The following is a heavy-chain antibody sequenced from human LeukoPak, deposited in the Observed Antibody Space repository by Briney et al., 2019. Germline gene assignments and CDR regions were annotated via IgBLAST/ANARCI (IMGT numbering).Heavy chain of an antibody. V-gene: IGHV3-33*01. Sequence: PGGSLRLSCAASGFTFSSHGMHWVRQAPGRGLEWVAVIWYDGSNKYYADSVKSRFTISRDNSKNTLYLQMNSLRAEDTAVYYCARCRDGQDYRGQGTLVTVSS. CDR3: ARCRDGQDY. CDR2: IWYDGSNK. J-gene: IGHJ4*02. CDR1: GFTFSSHG. D-gene: IGHD5-24*01.